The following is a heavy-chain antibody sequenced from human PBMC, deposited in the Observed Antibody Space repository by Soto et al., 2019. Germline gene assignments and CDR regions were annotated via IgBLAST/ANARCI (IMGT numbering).Heavy chain of an antibody. D-gene: IGHD2-8*01. J-gene: IGHJ4*02. Sequence: LRLSCAASGFTFSRYAMHWVRQAPGEGLEWVAVISRDGSSKYYGDSVKGRFTVSRDNSNNTLYLSMTSLRPDDTAVFYCARSRNGAVPDSINFWGQGTLVTVS. CDR1: GFTFSRYA. CDR2: ISRDGSSK. V-gene: IGHV3-30-3*01. CDR3: ARSRNGAVPDSINF.